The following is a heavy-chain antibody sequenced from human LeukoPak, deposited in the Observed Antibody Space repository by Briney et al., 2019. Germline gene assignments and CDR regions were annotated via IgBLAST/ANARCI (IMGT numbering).Heavy chain of an antibody. D-gene: IGHD3-10*01. Sequence: TSETLSLTCTVSGGSISSYYWSWIRQPPGKGLEWIGYIYYSGSTNYNPSLKSRVTISVDTSKNQFSLKLSSVTAADTAVYYCARGNRPYGEHEAFDIWGHGTTVTVSP. CDR1: GGSISSYY. J-gene: IGHJ3*02. V-gene: IGHV4-59*01. CDR3: ARGNRPYGEHEAFDI. CDR2: IYYSGST.